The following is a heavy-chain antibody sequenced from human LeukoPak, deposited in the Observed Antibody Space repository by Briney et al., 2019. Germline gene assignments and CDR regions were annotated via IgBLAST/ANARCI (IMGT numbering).Heavy chain of an antibody. CDR1: GGSIRSGDHY. D-gene: IGHD6-13*01. CDR3: ARRGISQGYYMDV. CDR2: IYYRGNT. J-gene: IGHJ6*03. V-gene: IGHV4-39*01. Sequence: PSETLSLTCNVSGGSIRSGDHYWVWIRQPPGKGLEWIGRIYYRGNTYYNPSLKSRVTISVDTSKNQFSLKLSSVTAADTAVYYCARRGISQGYYMDVWGKGTTVTISS.